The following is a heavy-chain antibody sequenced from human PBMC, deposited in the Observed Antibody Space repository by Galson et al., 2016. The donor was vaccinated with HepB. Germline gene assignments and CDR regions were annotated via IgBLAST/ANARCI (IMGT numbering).Heavy chain of an antibody. V-gene: IGHV4-59*02. CDR2: IFHSGTT. D-gene: IGHD3-22*01. CDR3: ANSDSSGYTYHYYSGLDV. Sequence: SETLSLTCTVSGGSVSSYYWSWIRQPPGKGLEWIGYIFHSGTTNYNPSLKSRVTISKDTSKTQFSLELTSVTAADTAVYYCANSDSSGYTYHYYSGLDVWGPGTTVTVSS. CDR1: GGSVSSYY. J-gene: IGHJ6*02.